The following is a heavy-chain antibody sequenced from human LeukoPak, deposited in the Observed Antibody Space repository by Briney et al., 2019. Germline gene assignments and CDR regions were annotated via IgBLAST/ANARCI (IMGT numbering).Heavy chain of an antibody. CDR2: INPSGGST. CDR3: ARVSGSPH. Sequence: ASVKVSCKASGYTFSSYDINWVRQAPGQGLERMGIINPSGGSTSYAQKFQGRVTMTRDMSTSTVYMELSSLRSEDTAVYYCARVSGSPHWGQGTMVTVSS. D-gene: IGHD1-26*01. V-gene: IGHV1-46*01. J-gene: IGHJ3*01. CDR1: GYTFSSYD.